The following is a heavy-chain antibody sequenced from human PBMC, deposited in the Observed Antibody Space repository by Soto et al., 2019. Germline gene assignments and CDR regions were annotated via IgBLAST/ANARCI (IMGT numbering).Heavy chain of an antibody. J-gene: IGHJ6*02. D-gene: IGHD6-6*01. Sequence: ASVKVSCKASGYTFTGYCMRWVRQAPGQGLDWMGWINPNSGGTNYAQKFQGWVTMTRDTSISTAYMELSRLRSDDTAVYYCARDGGIAARFPPYYYYGMDVWGQGTTVTVSS. CDR3: ARDGGIAARFPPYYYYGMDV. CDR2: INPNSGGT. V-gene: IGHV1-2*04. CDR1: GYTFTGYC.